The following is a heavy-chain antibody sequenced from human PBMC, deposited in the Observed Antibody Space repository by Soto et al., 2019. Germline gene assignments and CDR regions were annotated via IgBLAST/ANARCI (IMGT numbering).Heavy chain of an antibody. D-gene: IGHD6-19*01. CDR2: IKQDGREI. CDR3: ARHVGWRGWFDP. V-gene: IGHV3-7*01. Sequence: EVQLVESGGGLVQPGGSLRLSCVVSGLTSGTCWMSWVRQAPGKGLEWVANIKQDGREIYYVDSVKGRFTISRDNAKNSLFLQMNSLRAEDTAVYDCARHVGWRGWFDPWGQGTLVTVSS. J-gene: IGHJ5*02. CDR1: GLTSGTCW.